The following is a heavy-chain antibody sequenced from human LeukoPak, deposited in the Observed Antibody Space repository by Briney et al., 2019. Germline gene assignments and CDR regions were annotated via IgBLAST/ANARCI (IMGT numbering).Heavy chain of an antibody. CDR2: ISSSSSYI. J-gene: IGHJ4*02. CDR1: GFTFSSYS. Sequence: PGRSLRLSCAASGFTFSSYSMNWVRQAPGQGLEWVSSISSSSSYIYYADSVKGRFTISRDNAKNSLYLQMYSLRAEDTAVYYCARGTVEMATISYWGQGTLVTVSS. CDR3: ARGTVEMATISY. D-gene: IGHD5-24*01. V-gene: IGHV3-21*01.